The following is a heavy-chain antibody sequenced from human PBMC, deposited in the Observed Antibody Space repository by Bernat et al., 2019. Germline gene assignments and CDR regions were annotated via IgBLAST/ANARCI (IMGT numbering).Heavy chain of an antibody. CDR3: ARRVGSSSSGWFDP. V-gene: IGHV5-51*01. D-gene: IGHD6-6*01. Sequence: EVQLVQSGSEVKEPGESLKISCKGSGYSFTSYWLGWVRQMPGRGLEWMGIIYPGNSETRYSPSFQGQVTISADKSISTAYLQWSSLKASDTAMYYCARRVGSSSSGWFDPWGQGTLVTVSS. J-gene: IGHJ5*02. CDR2: IYPGNSET. CDR1: GYSFTSYW.